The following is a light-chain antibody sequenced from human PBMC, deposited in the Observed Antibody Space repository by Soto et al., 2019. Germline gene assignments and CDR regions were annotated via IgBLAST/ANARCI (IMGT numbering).Light chain of an antibody. V-gene: IGKV1-12*01. J-gene: IGKJ1*01. Sequence: DIQMPQSPSSVSASIGDRVTITCRASQGISSWLAWYQQKPGKAPKLLIYAASSLQSGVPSRFSGSESETDFTLTISSLQPEDFANYSCQQSYSTTWTFGQGTKVDIK. CDR1: QGISSW. CDR3: QQSYSTTWT. CDR2: AAS.